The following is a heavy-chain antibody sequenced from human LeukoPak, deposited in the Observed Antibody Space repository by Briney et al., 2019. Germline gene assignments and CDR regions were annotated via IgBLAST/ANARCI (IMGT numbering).Heavy chain of an antibody. J-gene: IGHJ4*02. D-gene: IGHD2-2*02. V-gene: IGHV4-38-2*01. CDR2: IYHSGST. Sequence: SETLSLTCAVSGYSISSGYYWGWIRQPPGKGLERIGSIYHSGSTYYNPSLKSRVTISVDTSKNQFSLKLSSVTAADTAVYYCASLYLYIWGQGTLVTVSS. CDR1: GYSISSGYY. CDR3: ASLYLYI.